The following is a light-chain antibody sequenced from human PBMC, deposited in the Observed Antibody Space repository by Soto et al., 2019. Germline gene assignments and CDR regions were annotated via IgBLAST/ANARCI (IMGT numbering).Light chain of an antibody. Sequence: QSVLTQPASVSGSPGQLITIACTGTSSDIGGYNFVSWYQQHPGKAPKLLIYDVGNRPSGVSNRFSGSKSGNTASLTISGLQAEDEAHYYCNSYRTVSTYVFGTGTKLTVL. CDR2: DVG. J-gene: IGLJ1*01. V-gene: IGLV2-14*01. CDR3: NSYRTVSTYV. CDR1: SSDIGGYNF.